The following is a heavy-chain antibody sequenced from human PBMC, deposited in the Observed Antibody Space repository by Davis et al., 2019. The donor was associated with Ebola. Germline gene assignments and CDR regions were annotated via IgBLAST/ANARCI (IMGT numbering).Heavy chain of an antibody. CDR2: MNPNSGNT. CDR1: GGTFSDYT. Sequence: ASVKVSCKASGGTFSDYTFSWVRQAPGQGLEWMGWMNPNSGNTGYAQKLQGRVTMTTDTSTSTAYMELRSLRSDDTAVYYCARDLFYALGVVGDWDQGTLVTVSS. CDR3: ARDLFYALGVVGD. D-gene: IGHD2-2*01. V-gene: IGHV1-18*01. J-gene: IGHJ4*02.